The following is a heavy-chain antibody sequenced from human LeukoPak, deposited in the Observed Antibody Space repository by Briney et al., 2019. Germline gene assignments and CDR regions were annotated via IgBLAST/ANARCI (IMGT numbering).Heavy chain of an antibody. J-gene: IGHJ6*02. V-gene: IGHV4-34*01. CDR1: GGSFSGYY. D-gene: IGHD1-1*01. Sequence: ETLSLTCAVYGGSFSGYYWSWIRQPPGKGLEWIGEINHSGSTNYNPSLKSRVTISVDTSKNQFSLKLSSVTAADTAVYYCARGQGQHTYIRYYYGMDVWGQGTTVTVSS. CDR3: ARGQGQHTYIRYYYGMDV. CDR2: INHSGST.